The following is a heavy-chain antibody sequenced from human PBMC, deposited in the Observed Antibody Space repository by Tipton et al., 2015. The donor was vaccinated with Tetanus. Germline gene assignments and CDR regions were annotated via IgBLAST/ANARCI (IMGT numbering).Heavy chain of an antibody. CDR3: AGVLRGTVNYFDY. V-gene: IGHV4-4*02. Sequence: TLSLTCTVSGDSISNGKWWSWVRQPPGKGLEWIGEIHHSGSTSYKTSLKSRASMSVDKSKKQFSLKLSSVTAADTAVYYCAGVLRGTVNYFDYWGQGTLVTVSS. CDR1: GDSISNGKW. CDR2: IHHSGST. J-gene: IGHJ4*02. D-gene: IGHD4-17*01.